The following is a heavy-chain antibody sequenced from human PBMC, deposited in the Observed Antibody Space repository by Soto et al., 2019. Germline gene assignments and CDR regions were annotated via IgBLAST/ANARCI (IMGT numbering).Heavy chain of an antibody. J-gene: IGHJ4*02. CDR1: GDSVSSYN. D-gene: IGHD3-9*01. Sequence: QVQLQESGPGLVKPSETLSLTCTVSGDSVSSYNWSWIRQPPGKGLGWFGYIIYSGSTNYNPSLKSRVTLSVDTSKNQFSLKLSSVTAADTAVYYCARSHDILTGFSSPHFDYWGQGTLVTVSS. CDR3: ARSHDILTGFSSPHFDY. V-gene: IGHV4-59*02. CDR2: IIYSGST.